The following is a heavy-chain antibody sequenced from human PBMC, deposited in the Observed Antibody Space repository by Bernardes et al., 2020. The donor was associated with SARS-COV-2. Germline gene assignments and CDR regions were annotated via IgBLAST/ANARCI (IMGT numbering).Heavy chain of an antibody. Sequence: GGSLRLSCAGSGFTFSSYWVHWVRQAPGKGLEWVSRINPDGSSISYADSVKGRFTISRDNAKNTLYLQMNILRVEDTALYSCARAGNYRFDYWGQGTLVTVSS. CDR1: GFTFSSYW. D-gene: IGHD1-7*01. CDR3: ARAGNYRFDY. CDR2: INPDGSSI. V-gene: IGHV3-74*01. J-gene: IGHJ4*02.